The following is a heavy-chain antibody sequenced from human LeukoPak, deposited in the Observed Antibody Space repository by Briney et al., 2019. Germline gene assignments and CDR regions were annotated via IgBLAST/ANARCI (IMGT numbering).Heavy chain of an antibody. CDR1: GGTFSSYA. CDR2: IIPIFGTA. D-gene: IGHD3-3*01. V-gene: IGHV1-69*05. CDR3: ARDYYDFWRRPLYYMDV. J-gene: IGHJ6*03. Sequence: SVKVSCKASGGTFSSYAISWVRQAPGQGLEWMGGIIPIFGTANYAQKFQGRVTITTDESTSTAYMELSSLRSEDTAVYYCARDYYDFWRRPLYYMDVWGKGTTVTVSS.